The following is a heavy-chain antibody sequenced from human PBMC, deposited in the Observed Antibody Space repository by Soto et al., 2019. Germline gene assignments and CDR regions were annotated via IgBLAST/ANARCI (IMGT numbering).Heavy chain of an antibody. V-gene: IGHV3-74*01. CDR3: AREMATISLGAFDI. CDR2: TNNDGSAT. Sequence: PGGALRLSCAASGIGFSSYWMHWVRQAPGKGLVWVPRTNNDGSATTYADSVRGRFTSFRDNAKNTLFLQMTSLGVEDTAVYYCAREMATISLGAFDILGEGTMVTVSS. D-gene: IGHD5-12*01. J-gene: IGHJ3*02. CDR1: GIGFSSYW.